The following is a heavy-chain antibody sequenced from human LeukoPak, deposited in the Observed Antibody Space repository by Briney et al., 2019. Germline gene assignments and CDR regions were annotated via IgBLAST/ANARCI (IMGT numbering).Heavy chain of an antibody. CDR3: ARGREQYYYYYMDV. V-gene: IGHV1-18*01. J-gene: IGHJ6*03. D-gene: IGHD1-26*01. CDR2: ISTYNANT. CDR1: GYTFTSYG. Sequence: ASVKVSCKASGYTFTSYGISWVRQAPGQGPEWMGWISTYNANTHYPQKRQVRVTMTTATSTSTAYMELSRPRSDDTAVYYCARGREQYYYYYMDVWGKGTTVTVSS.